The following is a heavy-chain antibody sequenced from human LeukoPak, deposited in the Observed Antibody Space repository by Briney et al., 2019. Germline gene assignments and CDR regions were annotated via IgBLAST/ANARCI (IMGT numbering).Heavy chain of an antibody. V-gene: IGHV4-34*01. D-gene: IGHD3-10*01. Sequence: SETLSLTGAVYGGSFSGYYWSWIRQPPGKGLEWIGEINHSGSTNYNPSLKSPVTISVDTSKNQFSLKLSSVTAADTAVYYCARGHGQIYGSGSSFDYWGQGTLVTVSS. CDR3: ARGHGQIYGSGSSFDY. J-gene: IGHJ4*02. CDR1: GGSFSGYY. CDR2: INHSGST.